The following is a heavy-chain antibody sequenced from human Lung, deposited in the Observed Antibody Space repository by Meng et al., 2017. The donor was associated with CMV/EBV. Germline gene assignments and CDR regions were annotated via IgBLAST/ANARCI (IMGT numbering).Heavy chain of an antibody. CDR1: CASIRSNYW. CDR2: MYHSGTT. J-gene: IGHJ4*02. D-gene: IGHD5-24*01. CDR3: ATQESRDGHNPY. V-gene: IGHV4-4*02. Sequence: QLQLQDAAHVMVQPSWTLSLTVVVSCASIRSNYWWTWVRQSPGKGLEWSGEMYHSGTTNYNPSLKSRVTISMGKSNNQLSLKLNSVTAADTAVYYCATQESRDGHNPYWGQGTLVTVSS.